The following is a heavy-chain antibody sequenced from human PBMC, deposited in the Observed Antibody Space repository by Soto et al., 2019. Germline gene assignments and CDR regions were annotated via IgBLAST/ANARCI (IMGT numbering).Heavy chain of an antibody. CDR2: IFPIFGTA. D-gene: IGHD6-13*01. CDR3: ARERRSIAAAGSLDY. CDR1: GGTFSSYA. Sequence: GASVKVSCKASGGTFSSYAISWVRQAPGQGLEWMGGIFPIFGTANYAQKFQGRVTITADESTSTAYMELSSLRSEDTAVYYCARERRSIAAAGSLDYWAQGNLVPVSS. J-gene: IGHJ4*02. V-gene: IGHV1-69*13.